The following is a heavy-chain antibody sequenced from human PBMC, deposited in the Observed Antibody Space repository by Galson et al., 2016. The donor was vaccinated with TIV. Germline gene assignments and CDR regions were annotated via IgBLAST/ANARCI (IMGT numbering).Heavy chain of an antibody. Sequence: LSLTCSVSGGSIGSYHWSWIRQPPGKGLEWIGYIYYSGNTNYNYNPSLESRVTMSVDTSKNQFSLKLNSVTAADTAVYYCARAPYGENWYFGLWGRGTLVTVSS. J-gene: IGHJ2*01. CDR1: GGSIGSYH. D-gene: IGHD4-17*01. CDR2: IYYSGNTNY. CDR3: ARAPYGENWYFGL. V-gene: IGHV4-59*08.